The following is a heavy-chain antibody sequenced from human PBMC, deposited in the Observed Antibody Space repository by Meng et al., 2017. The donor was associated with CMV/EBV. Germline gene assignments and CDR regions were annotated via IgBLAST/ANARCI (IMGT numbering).Heavy chain of an antibody. V-gene: IGHV3-11*01. CDR3: ARARGGYYFDY. D-gene: IGHD3-10*01. J-gene: IGHJ4*02. CDR1: GFTFSDYY. Sequence: GESLKISCAASGFTFSDYYMRWIRQAPGKGLEWVSYISSSGSTIYYADSVKGRFTISRDKAKNSLYLQMNSLRAEDTAVYYCARARGGYYFDYWGQGTLVTVSS. CDR2: ISSSGSTI.